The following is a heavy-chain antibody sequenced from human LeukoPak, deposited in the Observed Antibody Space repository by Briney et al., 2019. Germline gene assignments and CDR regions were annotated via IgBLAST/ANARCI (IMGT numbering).Heavy chain of an antibody. Sequence: GGSLKLSCAASGFTFSDYYINWIRQAPGKGLGWVSYISGSGSTIYYADSVKGRFTISRDNAKNSLYLQMNSLRAEDTAVYYCARAGGGKSYNWYFDLWGRGTLVTVSS. D-gene: IGHD4-23*01. CDR1: GFTFSDYY. J-gene: IGHJ2*01. CDR3: ARAGGGKSYNWYFDL. V-gene: IGHV3-11*01. CDR2: ISGSGSTI.